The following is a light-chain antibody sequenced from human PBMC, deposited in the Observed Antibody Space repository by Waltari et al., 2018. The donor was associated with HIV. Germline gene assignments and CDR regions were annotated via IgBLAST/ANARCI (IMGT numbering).Light chain of an antibody. V-gene: IGLV2-14*03. CDR2: DVT. CDR3: SSYTSTIALVV. CDR1: SSDVGGYKH. J-gene: IGLJ2*01. Sequence: QSALTQPASVSGSPGQSITISCTGTSSDVGGYKHVSWYQQHPGKAPKLMIYDVTNRPSGVSDRFSGSKSGNTASLTISGLQAEDEAAYYCSSYTSTIALVVFGGGTKVTVL.